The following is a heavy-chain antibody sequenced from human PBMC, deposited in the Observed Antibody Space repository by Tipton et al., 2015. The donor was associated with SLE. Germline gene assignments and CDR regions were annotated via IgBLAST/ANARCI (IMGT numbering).Heavy chain of an antibody. D-gene: IGHD5-12*01. J-gene: IGHJ6*02. V-gene: IGHV3-30*18. CDR2: IWYDGSNK. CDR1: GFTFSSYG. Sequence: SLRLSCAASGFTFSSYGKHWVRQAPGKGLEWVAVIWYDGSNKYYADSVKGRFTISRDNSKNTLYLQMNSLRAEDTAVYYCAKDIVATTPIYGMDVWGQGTTVTVSS. CDR3: AKDIVATTPIYGMDV.